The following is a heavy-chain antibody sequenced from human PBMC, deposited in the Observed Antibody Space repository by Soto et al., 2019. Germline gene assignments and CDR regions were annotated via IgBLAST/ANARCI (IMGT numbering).Heavy chain of an antibody. CDR1: GFTFSSYA. CDR3: ALYWEDYVFWSGYQFDF. CDR2: ISGSGGST. V-gene: IGHV3-23*01. J-gene: IGHJ4*02. Sequence: GGSLRLSCAASGFTFSSYAMSWVRQAPGKGLEWVSAISGSGGSTYYAESVKGRLNISRDNSKNTLYLQMNSLRAEDTAVYYCALYWEDYVFWSGYQFDFWGQGTLVTVSS. D-gene: IGHD3-3*01.